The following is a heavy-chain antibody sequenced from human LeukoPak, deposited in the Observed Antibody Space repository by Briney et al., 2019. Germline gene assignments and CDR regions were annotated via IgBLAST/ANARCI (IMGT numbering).Heavy chain of an antibody. J-gene: IGHJ5*02. V-gene: IGHV3-30*02. CDR1: GFTFSSYG. CDR3: AEDAYDYVVIGYNWFDP. D-gene: IGHD3-16*01. Sequence: GSLRLSCAASGFTFSSYGMHWVRQAPGKGLEWVAFIRYDGSNKYYADSVKGRFTISRDNSKNTLYLQMNSLRAEDTAVYYCAEDAYDYVVIGYNWFDPWGQGTLVTVSS. CDR2: IRYDGSNK.